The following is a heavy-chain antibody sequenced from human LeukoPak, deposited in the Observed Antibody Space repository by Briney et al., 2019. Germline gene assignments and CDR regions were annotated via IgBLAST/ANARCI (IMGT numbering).Heavy chain of an antibody. D-gene: IGHD5-18*01. Sequence: ASVKVSCKASGYTFTGYYMHWVRQAPGQGLEWMGWINPNSGGTNYAQKFQGRVTMTRDTSISTAYMELSRLRSDDTAVHYCARDLTTAMVTSDYWGQGTLVTVSS. CDR3: ARDLTTAMVTSDY. V-gene: IGHV1-2*02. CDR2: INPNSGGT. CDR1: GYTFTGYY. J-gene: IGHJ4*02.